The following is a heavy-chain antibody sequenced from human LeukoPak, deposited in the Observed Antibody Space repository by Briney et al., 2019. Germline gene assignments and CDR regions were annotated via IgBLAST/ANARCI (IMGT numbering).Heavy chain of an antibody. CDR3: AREGDGYNSPIDY. CDR2: IRYDGSNK. V-gene: IGHV3-30*02. D-gene: IGHD5-24*01. CDR1: GFTFSSYG. J-gene: IGHJ4*02. Sequence: GGSLRLSCAASGFTFSSYGMHWVRQAPGKGLEWVAFIRYDGSNKYYAASVKGRFTISRDNSKDTLNLQMNSLRAEDTAVYYCAREGDGYNSPIDYWGQGTLVTVSS.